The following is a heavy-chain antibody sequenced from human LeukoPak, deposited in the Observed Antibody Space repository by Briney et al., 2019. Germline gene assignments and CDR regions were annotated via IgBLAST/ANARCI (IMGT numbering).Heavy chain of an antibody. CDR1: GGSISSYY. D-gene: IGHD2-21*02. CDR2: IYYSGST. Sequence: SETLSLTCTVSGGSISSYYWSWIRQPPGKGLEWIGYIYYSGSTNYNPSLKSRVTISVDTSKNQFSLKLSSVTAADTAVYYCARVASYCGGDCYLWDAFDIWGQGTMVTVSS. CDR3: ARVASYCGGDCYLWDAFDI. V-gene: IGHV4-59*01. J-gene: IGHJ3*02.